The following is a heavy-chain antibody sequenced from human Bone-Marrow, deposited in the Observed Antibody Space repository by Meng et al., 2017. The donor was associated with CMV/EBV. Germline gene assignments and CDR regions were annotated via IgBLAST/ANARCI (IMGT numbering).Heavy chain of an antibody. J-gene: IGHJ4*02. CDR3: ARDYDILTGYPDY. V-gene: IGHV1-69*10. CDR1: GGTFSRYA. D-gene: IGHD3-9*01. Sequence: SVKVSCKASGGTFSRYAFSWVRQAPGQGLEWMGGIIPMIDKAHYAQKFRGTVTITADKSTGTAYMELSSLRSEDTAVYYCARDYDILTGYPDYWGQGTLVTVSS. CDR2: IIPMIDKA.